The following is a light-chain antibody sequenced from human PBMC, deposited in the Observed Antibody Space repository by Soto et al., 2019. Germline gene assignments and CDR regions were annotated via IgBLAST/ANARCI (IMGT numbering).Light chain of an antibody. Sequence: DIQMTQSPSTLSASVGDRVTITCRASQSISTWLAWYQQNPGKAPKLLIYDAFYLERGVPSRFSGSGSGTEFTLTISSLQPDDLATYYCQQYNSFWTFGQGTKVEI. CDR2: DAF. J-gene: IGKJ1*01. CDR1: QSISTW. V-gene: IGKV1-5*01. CDR3: QQYNSFWT.